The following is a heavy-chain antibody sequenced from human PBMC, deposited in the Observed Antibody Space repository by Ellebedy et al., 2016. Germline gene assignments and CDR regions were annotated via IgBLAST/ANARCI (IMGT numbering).Heavy chain of an antibody. Sequence: GESLKISCAASGFTFSSYAMHWVRQAPGKGLEWVAVISYDGSNKYYADSVKGRFTISRDNSKNTLYLQMNSLRAEDTAVYYCASFSSGSYSGYFDYWGQGTLVTVSS. J-gene: IGHJ4*02. CDR1: GFTFSSYA. D-gene: IGHD1-26*01. V-gene: IGHV3-30-3*01. CDR3: ASFSSGSYSGYFDY. CDR2: ISYDGSNK.